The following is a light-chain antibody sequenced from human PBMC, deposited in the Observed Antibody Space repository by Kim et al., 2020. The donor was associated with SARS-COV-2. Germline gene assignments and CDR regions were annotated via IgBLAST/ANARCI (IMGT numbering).Light chain of an antibody. Sequence: SPGQRVTLSCRTSQSVNDNLAWYQQRPGQSPRLLLYRVSARGTGVPGRFSGSGSGTDFTLTINGLQPEDSAMYFCQQYDQWPPITFGGGTKVDIK. V-gene: IGKV3-15*01. CDR1: QSVNDN. CDR2: RVS. J-gene: IGKJ4*01. CDR3: QQYDQWPPIT.